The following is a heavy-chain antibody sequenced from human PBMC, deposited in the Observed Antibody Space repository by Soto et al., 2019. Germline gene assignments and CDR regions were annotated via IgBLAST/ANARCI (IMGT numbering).Heavy chain of an antibody. CDR1: GGTFSSYA. D-gene: IGHD3-22*01. V-gene: IGHV1-69*13. Sequence: SVKVSCKASGGTFSSYAISWVRQAPGQGLEWMGGIIPIFGTANYAQKFRGRVTITADESTSTAYMELSSLRSEDTAVYYCARDSSGYYPDAFDIWGQGTMVTVSS. CDR3: ARDSSGYYPDAFDI. J-gene: IGHJ3*02. CDR2: IIPIFGTA.